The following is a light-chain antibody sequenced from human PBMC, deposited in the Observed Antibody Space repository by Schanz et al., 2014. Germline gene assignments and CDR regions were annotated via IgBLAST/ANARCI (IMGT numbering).Light chain of an antibody. J-gene: IGKJ4*01. Sequence: EAVLTQSPGTLSLSPGERATLSCRASQSVRSRNLAWYQQKPGQAPRLLIYAASSRATGIPDRFSGAGSGTDFTLTISRLEPEDFAVYYCQQRSNWPLTFGGGTKVEIK. CDR2: AAS. CDR1: QSVRSRN. V-gene: IGKV3D-20*02. CDR3: QQRSNWPLT.